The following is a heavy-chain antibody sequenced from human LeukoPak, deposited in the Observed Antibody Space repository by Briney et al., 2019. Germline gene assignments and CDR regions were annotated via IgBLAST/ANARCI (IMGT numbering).Heavy chain of an antibody. CDR3: ATYTGGYNYWWFDI. J-gene: IGHJ5*02. D-gene: IGHD5-24*01. V-gene: IGHV1-69*01. CDR1: GGTFSNYP. CDR2: IIPIYGTA. Sequence: SVKVSCKISGGTFSNYPIVWVRQAPGRGLEWLGGIIPIYGTANYVEKVQGRFSLTAHESTATAYMGLTSLTSDDTAMYFCATYTGGYNYWWFDIWGQGTLVTVSS.